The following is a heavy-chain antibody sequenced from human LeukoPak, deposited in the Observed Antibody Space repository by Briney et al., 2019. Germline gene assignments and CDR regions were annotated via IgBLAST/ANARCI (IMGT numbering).Heavy chain of an antibody. D-gene: IGHD1-1*01. CDR2: VTSDNRDT. Sequence: GASVKVSCRASGYNFSAYGMTWVRQAPGQGLEWMGWVTSDNRDTKYAPKFQGRVTMTTDMSSTTAYMELRSLRSDDTAVYYCARGSHEYWNDYWGQGTLVIVSS. J-gene: IGHJ4*02. CDR1: GYNFSAYG. CDR3: ARGSHEYWNDY. V-gene: IGHV1-18*01.